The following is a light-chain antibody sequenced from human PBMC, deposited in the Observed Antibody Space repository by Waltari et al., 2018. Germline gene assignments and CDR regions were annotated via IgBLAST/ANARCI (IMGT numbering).Light chain of an antibody. CDR2: GRG. Sequence: QSQLTQPPSASGTPGQRVTISCSGSDSNIGRNTVNWYQQFPGTAPKLLVYGRGQRPSGVPDRFSASKSGTSASLAISGLQSEDEATYYCAGLDDNVNGRVLFGGGTKLTVL. CDR3: AGLDDNVNGRVL. V-gene: IGLV1-44*01. J-gene: IGLJ2*01. CDR1: DSNIGRNT.